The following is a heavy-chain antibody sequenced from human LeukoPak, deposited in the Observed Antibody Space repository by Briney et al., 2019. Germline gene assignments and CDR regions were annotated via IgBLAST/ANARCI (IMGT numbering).Heavy chain of an antibody. Sequence: SQTLSLTCAVSGGSISSGGYSWGWVRQPPGTGLEWIGYIYHSGSTYYNPSLKSRVTISVDRSKNQFSLKLSSVTAADTAVYYCATIRDYYYYGMDVWGQGTTVTVSS. CDR2: IYHSGST. CDR3: ATIRDYYYYGMDV. J-gene: IGHJ6*02. CDR1: GGSISSGGYS. V-gene: IGHV4-30-2*01.